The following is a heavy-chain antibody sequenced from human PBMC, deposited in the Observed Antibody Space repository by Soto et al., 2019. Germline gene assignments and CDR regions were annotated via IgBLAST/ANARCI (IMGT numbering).Heavy chain of an antibody. J-gene: IGHJ5*02. Sequence: HVQLQESGPGLVKPSQTLSLTCTVSGGSISSGGYYWGWVRQHPGEGLEWIGYIYYSGSTYYNPSLKSRVAISVDTSKNQFSLNLSAVTAADTAVYYCARDRGPPGITVPECNWFDPWGQGTLVTVFS. CDR2: IYYSGST. D-gene: IGHD6-19*01. CDR3: ARDRGPPGITVPECNWFDP. CDR1: GGSISSGGYY. V-gene: IGHV4-31*03.